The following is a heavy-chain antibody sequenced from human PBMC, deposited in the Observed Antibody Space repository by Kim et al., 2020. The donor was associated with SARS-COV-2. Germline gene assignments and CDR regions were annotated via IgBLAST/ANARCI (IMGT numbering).Heavy chain of an antibody. CDR2: INHSGST. J-gene: IGHJ6*03. D-gene: IGHD3-3*01. V-gene: IGHV4-34*01. CDR1: GGSFSGYY. CDR3: ARGRYYDFWSGYGSGVNKNYYYMDV. Sequence: SETLSLTCAVYGGSFSGYYWSWIRQPPGKGLEWIGEINHSGSTNYNPSLKSRVTISVDTSKNQFSLKLSSVTAADTAVYYCARGRYYDFWSGYGSGVNKNYYYMDVWGKGTTVTVSS.